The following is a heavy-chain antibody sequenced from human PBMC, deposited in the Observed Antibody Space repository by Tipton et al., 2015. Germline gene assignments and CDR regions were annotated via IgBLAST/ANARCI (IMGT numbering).Heavy chain of an antibody. CDR2: IDHSGST. V-gene: IGHV4-34*01. CDR1: GGSFSGFY. Sequence: TLSLTCAVYGGSFSGFYWSWIRQPPGKGLQWIGEIDHSGSTNYNPSLKSRVTISVDTSKNHLSLKLTSVTAADTAVYYCTRATLISSRITMVRGASGAPFDFWGQGTMVSVSS. CDR3: TRATLISSRITMVRGASGAPFDF. D-gene: IGHD3-10*01. J-gene: IGHJ3*01.